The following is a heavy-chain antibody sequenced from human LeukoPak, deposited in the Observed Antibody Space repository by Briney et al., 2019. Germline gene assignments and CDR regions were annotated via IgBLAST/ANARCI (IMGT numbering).Heavy chain of an antibody. CDR3: ARTSMIAIDN. V-gene: IGHV3-30*04. J-gene: IGHJ4*02. Sequence: GGPLTLFCAASGFTYGRYAMLWARQARGRAVECAAVISYDGSKNYYKGPVKGRFTISKDKSKDTLYLEMNSLRPEDTAVYYCARTSMIAIDNWGQGTLVTVS. CDR2: ISYDGSKN. D-gene: IGHD3-22*01. CDR1: GFTYGRYA.